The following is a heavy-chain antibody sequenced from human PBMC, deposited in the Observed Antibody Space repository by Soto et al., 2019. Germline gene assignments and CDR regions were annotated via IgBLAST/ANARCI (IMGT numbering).Heavy chain of an antibody. J-gene: IGHJ4*02. D-gene: IGHD1-26*01. CDR2: ISAYNGNT. V-gene: IGHV1-18*01. Sequence: QVQLEQSGAEVKKPGASVKVSCKASGYTFTSYGISWVRQAPGQGLEWVGWISAYNGNTNHAQKLQGRGTMTTDTSTSTAYMELKSLRSDDTAVYYCSRVVGGSYPYYFDHWGQGTLVTVSS. CDR3: SRVVGGSYPYYFDH. CDR1: GYTFTSYG.